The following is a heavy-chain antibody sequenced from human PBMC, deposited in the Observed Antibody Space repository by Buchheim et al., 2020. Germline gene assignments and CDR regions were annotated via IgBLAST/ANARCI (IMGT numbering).Heavy chain of an antibody. V-gene: IGHV3-23*01. D-gene: IGHD5-18*01. Sequence: EVQLLESGGGLVQPGGSLRLSCAASGFTSSSFAMGWVRQAPGEGLEWVSSISGSGETTNYADSVKGRFTISRDNSQTTLYLEMNSLRAEDTAIYYCAKSRYSYGYDCFDFWGQGTL. CDR2: ISGSGETT. CDR1: GFTSSSFA. J-gene: IGHJ4*02. CDR3: AKSRYSYGYDCFDF.